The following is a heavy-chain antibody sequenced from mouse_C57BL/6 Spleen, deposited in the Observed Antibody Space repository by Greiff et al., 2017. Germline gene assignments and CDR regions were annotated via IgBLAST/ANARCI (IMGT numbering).Heavy chain of an antibody. J-gene: IGHJ2*01. V-gene: IGHV1-22*01. D-gene: IGHD3-2*02. CDR1: GYTFTAYN. CDR2: INPNNGGT. Sequence: VQLQQSGPELVKPGASVKMSCKASGYTFTAYNMHWVKQSHGKSLEWIGYINPNNGGTSSNQKFKGKATLTVNKASSTAYMELRSLTSEDSAVYYCARSVTAQALDYWGQGTTLTVAS. CDR3: ARSVTAQALDY.